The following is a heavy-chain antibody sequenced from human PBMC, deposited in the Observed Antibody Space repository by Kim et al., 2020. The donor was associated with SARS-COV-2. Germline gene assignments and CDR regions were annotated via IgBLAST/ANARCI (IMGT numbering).Heavy chain of an antibody. V-gene: IGHV1-69*05. D-gene: IGHD3-10*01. CDR2: ITPTVGTT. CDR1: GDTFSSYD. Sequence: SVKVSCKASGDTFSSYDISWVRQAPGQGLEWMGRITPTVGTTNYAQKFQGRVTITTDQSTSTAYMELSSLRSEDTAVYYCARGKTMVRRHCGTYVCGGQ. J-gene: IGHJ3*01. CDR3: ARGKTMVRRHCGTYVC.